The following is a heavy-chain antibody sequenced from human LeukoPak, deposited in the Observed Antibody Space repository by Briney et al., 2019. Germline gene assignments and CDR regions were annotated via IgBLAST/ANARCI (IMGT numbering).Heavy chain of an antibody. CDR2: IYSGGST. V-gene: IGHV3-66*01. Sequence: PGGSLRLSCAASGFTVSSNYMSWVRQAPGKGLEWVSVIYSGGSTYYADSVKGRFTISRDNSKNTLYLQMNSLRAEDTAVYYCATRYYDILTGYYPRDYWGQGTLVTVSS. D-gene: IGHD3-9*01. CDR3: ATRYYDILTGYYPRDY. CDR1: GFTVSSNY. J-gene: IGHJ4*02.